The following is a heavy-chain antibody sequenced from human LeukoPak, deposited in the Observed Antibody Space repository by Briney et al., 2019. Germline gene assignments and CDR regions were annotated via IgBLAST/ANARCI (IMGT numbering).Heavy chain of an antibody. Sequence: GGSLRLSCAASGFTFSNFGMNWVRQAPGKGLQWVSGIGPGGDNKYYADSVKGRFTISRDNSKNTLYLQMNSLRAEDTAVYYCAELGITMIGGVWGKGTTVTISS. V-gene: IGHV3-23*01. CDR3: AELGITMIGGV. J-gene: IGHJ6*04. D-gene: IGHD3-10*02. CDR1: GFTFSNFG. CDR2: IGPGGDNK.